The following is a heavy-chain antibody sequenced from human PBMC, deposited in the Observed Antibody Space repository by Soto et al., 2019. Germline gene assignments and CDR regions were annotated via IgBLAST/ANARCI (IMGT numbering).Heavy chain of an antibody. D-gene: IGHD6-13*01. CDR1: GASVSNKTYY. CDR2: VYYSGTT. V-gene: IGHV4-61*01. CDR3: ARGGTRGSSFY. J-gene: IGHJ4*02. Sequence: SETLSLTCSVSGASVSNKTYYWSWIRQPPGKRLEWLGYVYYSGTTNYTPSLKGRVTMSVDLSKNQFSLRLTSVTAADTALYYCARGGTRGSSFYWGQGTRVTVSS.